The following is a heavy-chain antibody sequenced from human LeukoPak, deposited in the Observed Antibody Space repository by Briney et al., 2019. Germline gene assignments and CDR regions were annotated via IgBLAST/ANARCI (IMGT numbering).Heavy chain of an antibody. J-gene: IGHJ4*02. CDR3: ARDDVGGSYHERHFDY. CDR2: ISAYNGNT. Sequence: ASVTVSCKASGYTFTSYGISWVRQAPGQGLEWMGWISAYNGNTNYAQKLQGRVTMTTDTSTSTAYMELRSLRSDDTAVYYCARDDVGGSYHERHFDYWGQGTLVTVSS. V-gene: IGHV1-18*01. D-gene: IGHD1-26*01. CDR1: GYTFTSYG.